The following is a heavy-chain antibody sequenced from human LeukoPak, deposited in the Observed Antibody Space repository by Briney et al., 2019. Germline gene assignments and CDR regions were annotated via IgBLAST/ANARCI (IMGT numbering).Heavy chain of an antibody. CDR1: GFTFSSYG. D-gene: IGHD6-13*01. CDR2: ISYDGSNK. J-gene: IGHJ4*02. Sequence: GGSLRLSCAASGFTFSSYGMHWVRQAPGKGLEWVAVISYDGSNKYYADSVRGRFTISRDNSKNTLYLQMNSLRVEDTAVYYCARDTGSQDSSSWYGAVDYWGQGTLVTVSS. CDR3: ARDTGSQDSSSWYGAVDY. V-gene: IGHV3-30*03.